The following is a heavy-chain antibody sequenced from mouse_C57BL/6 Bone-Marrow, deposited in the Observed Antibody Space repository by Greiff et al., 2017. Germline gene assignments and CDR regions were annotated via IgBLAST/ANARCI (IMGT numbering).Heavy chain of an antibody. Sequence: QVQLQQSGAELVKPGASVKMSCKASGYTFTSYWITWVKQRPGQGLEWIGDIHPGSGSTNYNEKFKSKATLTVDTSSSTAYMQLSSLTSEDSAVYYCASPIYYAYWFAYWGQGTLVTVSA. CDR1: GYTFTSYW. CDR2: IHPGSGST. CDR3: ASPIYYAYWFAY. J-gene: IGHJ3*01. D-gene: IGHD2-1*01. V-gene: IGHV1-55*01.